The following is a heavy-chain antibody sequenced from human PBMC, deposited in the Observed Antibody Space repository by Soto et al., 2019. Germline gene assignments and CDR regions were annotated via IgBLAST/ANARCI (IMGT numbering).Heavy chain of an antibody. CDR2: INAGNGNT. D-gene: IGHD3-10*01. CDR1: GYTFTSYA. Sequence: ASVKVSCKASGYTFTSYAMHWVRQAPGQRLEWMGWINAGNGNTKYSQKLQGRVTITRDTSASTACMELSSLRSEDTAVYYCASCPQNCITSSPCCLFFDYWGQGTLVTVSS. V-gene: IGHV1-3*01. CDR3: ASCPQNCITSSPCCLFFDY. J-gene: IGHJ4*02.